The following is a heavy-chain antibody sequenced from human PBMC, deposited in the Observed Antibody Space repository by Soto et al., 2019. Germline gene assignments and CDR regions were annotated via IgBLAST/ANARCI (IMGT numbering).Heavy chain of an antibody. Sequence: FSVKVYFKASGCALSSDPISWVRKATGQGLEWMGGTIPIFGTANYAQKFQGRVTITADEATSTAYMELSSLRSEDTAVHDCAGGGPELPYCTVWGQGTTVPVS. CDR3: AGGGPELPYCTV. J-gene: IGHJ6*02. V-gene: IGHV1-69*13. D-gene: IGHD2-8*01. CDR2: TIPIFGTA. CDR1: GCALSSDP.